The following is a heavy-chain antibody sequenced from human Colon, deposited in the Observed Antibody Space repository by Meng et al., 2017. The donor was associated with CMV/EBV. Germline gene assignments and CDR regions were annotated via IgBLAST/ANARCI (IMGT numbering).Heavy chain of an antibody. V-gene: IGHV4-38-2*02. J-gene: IGHJ5*02. D-gene: IGHD1-1*01. Sequence: GSLRLSCSVSGNSISRGYYWGWIRQPPGKGPEWIGSIFHSGVTYYNPSLKSRVTISVDTSKNQFSLKLSSVSAADTAVYYCARITTVPYWFDPWGQGILVTVS. CDR3: ARITTVPYWFDP. CDR1: GNSISRGYY. CDR2: IFHSGVT.